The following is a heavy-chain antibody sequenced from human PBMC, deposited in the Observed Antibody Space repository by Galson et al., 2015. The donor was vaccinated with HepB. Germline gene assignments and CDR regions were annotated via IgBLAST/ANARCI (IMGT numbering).Heavy chain of an antibody. CDR1: GFTFSSYG. V-gene: IGHV3-30*18. Sequence: SLRLSCAASGFTFSSYGMHWVRQAPGKGLEWVAVISYDGSNKYYADSVKGRFTISRDNSKDTLYLQMNSLRAEDTAVYYCAKSGSRTILYYFDYWGRGTLVTVSS. J-gene: IGHJ4*02. CDR2: ISYDGSNK. D-gene: IGHD1-26*01. CDR3: AKSGSRTILYYFDY.